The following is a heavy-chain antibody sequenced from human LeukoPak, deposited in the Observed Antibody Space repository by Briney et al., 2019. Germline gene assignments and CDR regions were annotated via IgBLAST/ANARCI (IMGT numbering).Heavy chain of an antibody. D-gene: IGHD3-9*01. V-gene: IGHV3-7*01. Sequence: PGGSLRLFCAASGFTFSSYWMSWVRQAPGKGLEWVANIKQDGSEKYYVDSVKGRFTISRDNAKNSLYLQMNSLRAEDTAVYYCARVQTGSYTLVGHMDVWGKGTTVTLSS. CDR1: GFTFSSYW. J-gene: IGHJ6*03. CDR3: ARVQTGSYTLVGHMDV. CDR2: IKQDGSEK.